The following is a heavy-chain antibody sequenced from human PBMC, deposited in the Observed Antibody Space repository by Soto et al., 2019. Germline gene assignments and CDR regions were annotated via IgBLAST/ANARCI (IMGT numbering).Heavy chain of an antibody. CDR2: ISGSGGST. Sequence: GGSLRLSCAASGFTFSRYAMSWVRQPQGKGLEWVSAISGSGGSTYYADSVKGRFTISRDNSKNTLCLQMNSLRAEDTAVYYWGKGHYSGYDWDFEYCGQGTRV. D-gene: IGHD5-12*01. CDR1: GFTFSRYA. CDR3: GKGHYSGYDWDFEY. V-gene: IGHV3-23*01. J-gene: IGHJ4*02.